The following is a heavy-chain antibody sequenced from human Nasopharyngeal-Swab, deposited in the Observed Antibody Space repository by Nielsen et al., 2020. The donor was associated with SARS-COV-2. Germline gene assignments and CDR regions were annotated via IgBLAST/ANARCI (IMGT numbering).Heavy chain of an antibody. CDR3: ARAYSSSWYDY. Sequence: SETLSLTCTVSGGSISGYYWSWIRQPPGKGLEWIGSIYYSGSTYYNPSLKSRVTISVDTSKNQFSLKLSSVTAADTAVYYCARAYSSSWYDYWGQGTLVTVSS. CDR2: IYYSGST. CDR1: GGSISGYY. D-gene: IGHD6-13*01. J-gene: IGHJ4*02. V-gene: IGHV4-39*07.